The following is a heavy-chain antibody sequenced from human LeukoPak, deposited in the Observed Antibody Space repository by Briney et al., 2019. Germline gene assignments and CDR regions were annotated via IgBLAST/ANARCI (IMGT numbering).Heavy chain of an antibody. CDR2: ISGSGSST. V-gene: IGHV3-23*01. CDR3: AKDALAHTYFYYFDY. Sequence: GGSLRLSCADSGFTFTTHAMHWVRQAPGKGLEWVSAISGSGSSTYYADSVKGRFTISRDNSKNTLYLQMNSLRAEDTAIYYCAKDALAHTYFYYFDYWGQGTLVTVSS. CDR1: GFTFTTHA. J-gene: IGHJ4*02. D-gene: IGHD2/OR15-2a*01.